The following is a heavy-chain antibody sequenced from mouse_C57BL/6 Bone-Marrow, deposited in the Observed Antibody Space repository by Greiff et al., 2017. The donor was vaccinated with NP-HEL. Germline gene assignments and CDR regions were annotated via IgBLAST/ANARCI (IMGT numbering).Heavy chain of an antibody. V-gene: IGHV1-81*01. Sequence: VKLVESGAELARPGASVKLSCKASGYTFTSYGISWVKQRTGQGLEWIGEIYPRSGNTYYNEKFKGKATLTADKSSSTAYMELRSLTSEDSAVYFCARYRQLRLRLDYWGQGTTLTVSS. D-gene: IGHD3-2*02. CDR3: ARYRQLRLRLDY. CDR1: GYTFTSYG. J-gene: IGHJ2*01. CDR2: IYPRSGNT.